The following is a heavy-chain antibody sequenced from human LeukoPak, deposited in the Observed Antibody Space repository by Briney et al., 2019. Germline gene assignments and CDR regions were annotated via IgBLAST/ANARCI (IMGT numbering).Heavy chain of an antibody. V-gene: IGHV1-69*04. CDR1: GGTFSSYA. D-gene: IGHD3-3*01. J-gene: IGHJ5*02. CDR2: IIPILGIA. Sequence: ASVKVSCKASGGTFSSYAISWVRQAPGQGLEWMGRIIPILGIANYAQKFQGRVTITADKSTSTAYMELSSLRSEDTAVYYCARDPTYYDFWSGYYTGVNWFDPWGQGTLVTVSS. CDR3: ARDPTYYDFWSGYYTGVNWFDP.